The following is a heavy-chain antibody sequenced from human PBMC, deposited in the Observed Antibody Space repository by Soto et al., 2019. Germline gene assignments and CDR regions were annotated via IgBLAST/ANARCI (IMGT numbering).Heavy chain of an antibody. D-gene: IGHD3-9*01. Sequence: SETLSLTCAVSGGSISSGGYSWSWIRQPPGKGLEWIGYIYHSGSTYYNPSLKSRVTISVDRSKNQFSLKLSSVTAADTAVYYCARDKGNYDILTGEYYYGMDVWGQGTTVTV. V-gene: IGHV4-30-2*01. CDR1: GGSISSGGYS. J-gene: IGHJ6*02. CDR3: ARDKGNYDILTGEYYYGMDV. CDR2: IYHSGST.